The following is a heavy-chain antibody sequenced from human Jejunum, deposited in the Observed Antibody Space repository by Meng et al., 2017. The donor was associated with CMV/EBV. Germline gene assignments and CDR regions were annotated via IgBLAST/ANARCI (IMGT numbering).Heavy chain of an antibody. CDR1: GYTFTSYG. V-gene: IGHV1-18*01. J-gene: IGHJ5*02. CDR3: AASSSSWYQNWFDP. CDR2: ISAYNGNT. D-gene: IGHD6-13*01. Sequence: VRLVQVGVAVKKPGASGKVSGKASGYTFTSYGISWVRQAPGQGLEWMGWISAYNGNTNYAQKLQGRVTMTTDTSTSTAYMELRSLRSDDTAVYYCAASSSSWYQNWFDPWGQGTLVTVSS.